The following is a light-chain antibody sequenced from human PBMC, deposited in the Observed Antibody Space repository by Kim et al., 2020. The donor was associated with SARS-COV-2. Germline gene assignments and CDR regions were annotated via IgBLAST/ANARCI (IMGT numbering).Light chain of an antibody. CDR3: HKSIAWPLT. Sequence: VLTQSPPTLSLSPGERATLSCRASQSVTTYLAWYQQKPGQAPRLLIYDASNRASGIPARFSGSGYGTDFTLTISSLETDDFAVYYCHKSIAWPLTLGGGSKREIK. V-gene: IGKV3-11*01. CDR1: QSVTTY. CDR2: DAS. J-gene: IGKJ4*01.